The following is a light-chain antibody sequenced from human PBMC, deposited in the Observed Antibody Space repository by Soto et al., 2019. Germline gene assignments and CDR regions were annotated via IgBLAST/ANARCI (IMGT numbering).Light chain of an antibody. Sequence: DIVMTQSPATLSVSPGHRATLSCRASQSISSNLAWYQQKPGQAPRLLIFRASTRAAGIPGRFSGSGSGTEFTLTISSLQSGDAAVYYCQQYNNWPPVFSFGPGTNVDIK. CDR2: RAS. CDR3: QQYNNWPPVFS. J-gene: IGKJ3*01. V-gene: IGKV3-15*01. CDR1: QSISSN.